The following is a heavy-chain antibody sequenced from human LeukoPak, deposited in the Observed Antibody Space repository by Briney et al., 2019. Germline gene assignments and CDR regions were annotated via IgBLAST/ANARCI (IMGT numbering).Heavy chain of an antibody. CDR3: ARGRCSGGTCFDY. J-gene: IGHJ4*02. V-gene: IGHV1-46*01. CDR2: INPGGAST. CDR1: GYTFTNYY. D-gene: IGHD2-15*01. Sequence: ASVKVSCKASGYTFTNYYMHWVRQAPGQGLEWMGIINPGGASTSYAQNFQGRVTMTRDTSTSTVYMGLSSLRSEDTAVYFCARGRCSGGTCFDYWGQGTLVTVSS.